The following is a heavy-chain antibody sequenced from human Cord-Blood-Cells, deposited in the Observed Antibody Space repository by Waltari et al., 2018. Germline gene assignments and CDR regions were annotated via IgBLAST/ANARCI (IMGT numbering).Heavy chain of an antibody. D-gene: IGHD3-22*01. V-gene: IGHV3-21*01. CDR2: ISSSSSYI. Sequence: EVQLVESGGGLVKPGGSLRLSCAASGFTFSSYSMNWVRQAPGKGLEWVSSISSSSSYIYYADSVKGRFTISRDNAKNSLYLQMNSLRAEDTAVYYCARAHTGDYDSSGYPDDYWGQGTLATVSS. CDR1: GFTFSSYS. J-gene: IGHJ4*02. CDR3: ARAHTGDYDSSGYPDDY.